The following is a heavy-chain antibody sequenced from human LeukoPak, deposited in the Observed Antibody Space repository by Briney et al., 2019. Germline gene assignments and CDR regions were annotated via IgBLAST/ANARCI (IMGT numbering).Heavy chain of an antibody. CDR2: IYHSGST. Sequence: SETLSLTCTVSGYSISSGYYWGWIRQPPGKGLEWIGSIYHSGSTYYSPSLKSRATISVDTSKNQFSLKLSSVTAADTAVYYCARPDYSNYVSVDPWGQGTLVTVSS. D-gene: IGHD4-11*01. CDR3: ARPDYSNYVSVDP. CDR1: GYSISSGYY. J-gene: IGHJ5*02. V-gene: IGHV4-38-2*02.